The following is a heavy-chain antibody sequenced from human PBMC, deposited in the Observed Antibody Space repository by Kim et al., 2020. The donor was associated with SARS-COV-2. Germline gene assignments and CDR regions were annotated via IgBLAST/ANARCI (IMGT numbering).Heavy chain of an antibody. CDR2: IYYSGST. Sequence: SETLSLTCTVSGGSISSGGYYWSWIRQHPGKGLEWIGYIYYSGSTYYNPSLKSRVTISVDTSKNQFSLKLSSVTAADTAVYYCARAVEVITFGGVIVTNFDCWGQGTLVTVSS. CDR3: ARAVEVITFGGVIVTNFDC. V-gene: IGHV4-31*03. J-gene: IGHJ4*02. D-gene: IGHD3-16*02. CDR1: GGSISSGGYY.